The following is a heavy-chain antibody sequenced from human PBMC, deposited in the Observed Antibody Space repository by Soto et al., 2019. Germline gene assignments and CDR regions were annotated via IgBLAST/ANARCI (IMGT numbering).Heavy chain of an antibody. CDR3: ANGYSMYYFDY. CDR2: IYYSGST. D-gene: IGHD3-22*01. CDR1: GGSVSSGSYY. Sequence: SETLSLTCTVSGGSVSSGSYYWSWIRQPPGKGLEWIGYIYYSGSTNYNPSLKSRVTISLDTSKNQFSLKLSSVTAADTAVYYCANGYSMYYFDYWGQGTLVTVSS. J-gene: IGHJ4*02. V-gene: IGHV4-61*01.